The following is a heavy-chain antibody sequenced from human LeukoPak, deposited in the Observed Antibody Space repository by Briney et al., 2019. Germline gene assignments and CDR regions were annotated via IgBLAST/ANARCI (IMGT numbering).Heavy chain of an antibody. CDR3: AKDYPDLTLATTTLGPFFDD. CDR1: GFTFSSYA. Sequence: GGSLRLSCAASGFTFSSYAMHWVRQAPGKGLEWVARYDGSNKYCANSVNGRFTISRDNSKNTVYLQMYSLRAEDTALYYCAKDYPDLTLATTTLGPFFDDWGPGILVTVSS. J-gene: IGHJ4*02. D-gene: IGHD3-16*01. V-gene: IGHV3-30*02. CDR2: YDGSNK.